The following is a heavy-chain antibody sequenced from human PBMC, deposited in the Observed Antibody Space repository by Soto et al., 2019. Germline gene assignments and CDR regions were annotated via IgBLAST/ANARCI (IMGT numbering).Heavy chain of an antibody. J-gene: IGHJ4*02. CDR3: ARDRLRVDTAMVTLGY. CDR1: GGTFSSYA. CDR2: IIPIFGTA. D-gene: IGHD5-18*01. V-gene: IGHV1-69*01. Sequence: QVQLVQSGAEVKKPGSLVKVSCKASGGTFSSYAISWVRQAPGQGLEWMGGIIPIFGTANYAQKFQGRVTITADESTSTAYMELSSLRSEDTAVYYCARDRLRVDTAMVTLGYWGQGTLVTVSS.